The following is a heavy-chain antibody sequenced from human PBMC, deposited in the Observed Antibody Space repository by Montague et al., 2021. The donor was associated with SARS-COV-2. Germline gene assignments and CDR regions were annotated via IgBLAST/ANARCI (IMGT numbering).Heavy chain of an antibody. CDR1: GFSLSTSGMR. J-gene: IGHJ4*02. CDR2: IDWDDDK. Sequence: PALVKPTQTLTLTCTFSGFSLSTSGMRASWIRQPPGKALEWLARIDWDDDKCYSTSLKSRLTISKDTSKNQVVLTMTNMDPVDTATYYCAQSSYDILSAHCTRFDYWGQGTLVTVSS. D-gene: IGHD3-9*01. CDR3: AQSSYDILSAHCTRFDY. V-gene: IGHV2-5*08.